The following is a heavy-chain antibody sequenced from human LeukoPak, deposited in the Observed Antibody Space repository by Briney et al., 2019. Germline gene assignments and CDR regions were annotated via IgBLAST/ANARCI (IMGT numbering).Heavy chain of an antibody. CDR2: IYYSGST. J-gene: IGHJ6*02. CDR1: GGSISSYY. D-gene: IGHD3-22*01. V-gene: IGHV4-59*01. CDR3: ARTYYDSSGLDYYGMDV. Sequence: PSETLSLTCTVSGGSISSYYWSWIRQPPGKGLEWIGYIYYSGSTNYNPSLKSRVTISVDTSKNQFSLKLSSVTAADTAVYYCARTYYDSSGLDYYGMDVWGQGTTVTVSS.